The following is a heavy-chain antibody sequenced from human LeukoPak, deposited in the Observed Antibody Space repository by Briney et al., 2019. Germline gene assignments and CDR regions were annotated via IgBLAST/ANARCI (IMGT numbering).Heavy chain of an antibody. Sequence: PGGSLRLSCAASGFTFSSHGIHWVRQAPGKGLEWVAVIWYDGSNKYYADSVKGRFTISRDNSKNTLYLQMNSLRAEDTAVYYCARDPLQAYYYDSSGGAFDIWGQGTMVTVSS. D-gene: IGHD3-22*01. V-gene: IGHV3-33*08. CDR2: IWYDGSNK. CDR3: ARDPLQAYYYDSSGGAFDI. CDR1: GFTFSSHG. J-gene: IGHJ3*02.